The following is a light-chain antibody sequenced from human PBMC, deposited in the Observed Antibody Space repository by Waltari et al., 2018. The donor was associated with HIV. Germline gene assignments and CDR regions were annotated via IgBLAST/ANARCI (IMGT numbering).Light chain of an antibody. CDR3: MQRKEFPSFT. J-gene: IGKJ5*01. CDR1: QSLFDSGDGHTY. Sequence: DIVLTQTPLSLPVTPGESASISCRSSQSLFDSGDGHTYLDWYVQKPGRSPRLLTYTLPYRASGVPDRFSVSGSGTDLTLKISRVEAEDVGVYYCMQRKEFPSFTFGQGTRLEIK. CDR2: TLP. V-gene: IGKV2-40*01.